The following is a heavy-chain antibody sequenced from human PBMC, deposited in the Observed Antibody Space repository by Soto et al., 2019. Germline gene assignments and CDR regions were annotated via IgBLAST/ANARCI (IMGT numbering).Heavy chain of an antibody. CDR3: VREGDYSDNNGYPLFDY. Sequence: QVQLQESGPGLLKPSETLSLTCTVSGASMSNYYWSWIRQPAGKGLEWIGRIVGSGETYYNPSLKSRVILSVDLSKSQFSLELTSVTAADTAVYFCVREGDYSDNNGYPLFDYWGQGTLVTVSP. D-gene: IGHD3-22*01. J-gene: IGHJ4*02. CDR1: GASMSNYY. V-gene: IGHV4-4*07. CDR2: IVGSGET.